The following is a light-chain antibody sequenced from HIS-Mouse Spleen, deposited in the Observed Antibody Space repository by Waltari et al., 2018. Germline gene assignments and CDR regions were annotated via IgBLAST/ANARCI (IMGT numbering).Light chain of an antibody. CDR1: SSDVGSYKL. CDR2: EGS. J-gene: IGLJ2*01. CDR3: CSYAGSSTFEV. V-gene: IGLV2-23*03. Sequence: QSALTQPASVSGSPGHSLTTPCTGSSSDVGSYKLVSWYQQHPGKAPKLMIYEGSKRPSGVSNRFSGSKSGNTASLTISGLQAEDEADYYCCSYAGSSTFEVFGGGTKLTVL.